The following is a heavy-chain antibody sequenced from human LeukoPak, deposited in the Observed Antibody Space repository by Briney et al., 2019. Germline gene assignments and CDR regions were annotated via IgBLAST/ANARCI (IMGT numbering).Heavy chain of an antibody. CDR2: INPNSGGT. V-gene: IGHV1-2*02. J-gene: IGHJ3*02. D-gene: IGHD2-2*01. CDR1: GYTFTGYY. Sequence: ASVKVSCKASGYTFTGYYMHWVRQAPGQGLEWMGWINPNSGGTNYAQKFQGRVTMTRDTSISTAYMELSRLRSDDTAVYYCARRIVVVPAADAFDIWGQGTKVTVSS. CDR3: ARRIVVVPAADAFDI.